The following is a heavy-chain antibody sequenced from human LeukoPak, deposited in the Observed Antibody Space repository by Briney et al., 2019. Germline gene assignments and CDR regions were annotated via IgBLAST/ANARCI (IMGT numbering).Heavy chain of an antibody. D-gene: IGHD5-24*01. J-gene: IGHJ4*02. V-gene: IGHV4-59*01. CDR2: IYYSGST. Sequence: SETLSLTCTVSGGSISSYYWSWIRQPPGKGLDWIGYIYYSGSTNYNPSLKSRVTISVDTSKNQFSLKLSSVTAADTAVYYCARERRDGYNRAVDYWGQGTLVTVSS. CDR1: GGSISSYY. CDR3: ARERRDGYNRAVDY.